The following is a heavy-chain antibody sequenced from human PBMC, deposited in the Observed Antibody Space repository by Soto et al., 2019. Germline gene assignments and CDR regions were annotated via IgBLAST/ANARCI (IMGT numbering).Heavy chain of an antibody. CDR3: ARETYNWNDHPIVY. J-gene: IGHJ4*02. Sequence: GGSLRLSCAASGFTFSSYSMNWVRQAPGKGLEWVSYISSSSSTIYYADSVKGRFTISRDNAKNSLYLQMNSLRDEDTAVYYCARETYNWNDHPIVYWGQGTLVTVSS. V-gene: IGHV3-48*02. D-gene: IGHD1-1*01. CDR2: ISSSSSTI. CDR1: GFTFSSYS.